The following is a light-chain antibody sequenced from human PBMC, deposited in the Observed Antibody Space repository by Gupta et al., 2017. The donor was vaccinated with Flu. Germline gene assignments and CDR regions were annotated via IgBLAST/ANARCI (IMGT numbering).Light chain of an antibody. CDR2: PAS. J-gene: IGKJ4*01. Sequence: DIQMTQSPSSVSASVGDRVTVTCRASQVIYSQLGWYQQKPGKAPKLLIYPASTLQSGVPSRFSGSGSETDFTLTITSLQPEDAATYNSQQANSFPFTFGRGSKVEIK. CDR3: QQANSFPFT. V-gene: IGKV1-12*01. CDR1: QVIYSQ.